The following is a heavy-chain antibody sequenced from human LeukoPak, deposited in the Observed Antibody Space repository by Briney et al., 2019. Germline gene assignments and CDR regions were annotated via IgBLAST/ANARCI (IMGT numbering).Heavy chain of an antibody. J-gene: IGHJ5*02. CDR1: GGSISSYY. Sequence: SETLSLTCTVSGGSISSYYWSWIRQPAGKGLEWIGRIYTSGSTNYNPSLKSRVTMSVDTSKNQFSLKLSSVTAADTAVYYCARGVVPAARNWFDPWGQGTLVTVSS. D-gene: IGHD2-2*01. CDR3: ARGVVPAARNWFDP. V-gene: IGHV4-4*07. CDR2: IYTSGST.